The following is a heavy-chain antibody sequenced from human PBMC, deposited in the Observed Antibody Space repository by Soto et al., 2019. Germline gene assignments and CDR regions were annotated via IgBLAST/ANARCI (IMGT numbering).Heavy chain of an antibody. D-gene: IGHD2-15*01. CDR2: INSDGSST. CDR3: VRTSLVVAAATREDY. CDR1: GFPFSSYW. Sequence: HPGGSLRLSCAASGFPFSSYWVHWVRQAPGKGLVWVSRINSDGSSTSYADSVKGRFTISRDNAKNTLYLQMNSLRAEDTAVYYCVRTSLVVAAATREDYWGQGTLVTVSS. J-gene: IGHJ4*02. V-gene: IGHV3-74*01.